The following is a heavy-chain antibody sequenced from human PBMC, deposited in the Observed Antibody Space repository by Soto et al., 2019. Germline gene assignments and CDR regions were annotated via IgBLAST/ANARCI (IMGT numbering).Heavy chain of an antibody. J-gene: IGHJ4*02. CDR1: GVSISSTSYN. CDR2: LDYSGTA. V-gene: IGHV4-39*07. D-gene: IGHD3-10*01. CDR3: ALASVRGVAFGFDY. Sequence: SETLSLTCNVSGVSISSTSYNWGWIRQPPGKGLEWIGTLDYSGTAHYNPSLKSRVTISVDRSKNQFSLKLSSVTAADTAVYYCALASVRGVAFGFDYWGQGTLVTVS.